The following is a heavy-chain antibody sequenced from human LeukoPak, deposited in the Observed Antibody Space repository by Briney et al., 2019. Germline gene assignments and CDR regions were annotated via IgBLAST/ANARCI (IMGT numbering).Heavy chain of an antibody. CDR2: ISAYNGNT. V-gene: IGHV1-18*01. CDR3: ARDYCSSTSCYKAFDY. Sequence: GASVTVSCKASGYTFTSYGISWVRQAPGQGLEWMGWISAYNGNTNYAQKLQGRVTMTTDTSTSTAYMELRSLRSDDTAVYYCARDYCSSTSCYKAFDYWGQGTLVTVSS. CDR1: GYTFTSYG. D-gene: IGHD2-2*02. J-gene: IGHJ4*02.